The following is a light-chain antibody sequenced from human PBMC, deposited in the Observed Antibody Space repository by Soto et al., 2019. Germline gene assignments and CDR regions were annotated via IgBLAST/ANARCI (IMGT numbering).Light chain of an antibody. Sequence: QSVLTQPASVSGSPGQSITISCTGTSSDVGGYNYVSWFQQHPGKAPKLVIYEVTNRPSGVSNRFSASKSGNTASLTISGLRAEDEADYYCSSYTSTSTVVFGGGTKLTVL. V-gene: IGLV2-14*01. J-gene: IGLJ3*02. CDR2: EVT. CDR3: SSYTSTSTVV. CDR1: SSDVGGYNY.